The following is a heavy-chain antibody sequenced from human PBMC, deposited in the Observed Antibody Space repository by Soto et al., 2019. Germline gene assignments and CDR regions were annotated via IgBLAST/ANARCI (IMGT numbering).Heavy chain of an antibody. Sequence: ASVKVSCKASGYTLTGYYMHWVRQAPGQGLEWMGWINPNSGGTNYAQKFQGWVTMTRDTSISTAYMELSRLRSDDTAVYYCARNGYCSSTSCYSLNYYGMDGWGQGTTVTVSS. D-gene: IGHD2-2*03. V-gene: IGHV1-2*04. CDR3: ARNGYCSSTSCYSLNYYGMDG. J-gene: IGHJ6*02. CDR2: INPNSGGT. CDR1: GYTLTGYY.